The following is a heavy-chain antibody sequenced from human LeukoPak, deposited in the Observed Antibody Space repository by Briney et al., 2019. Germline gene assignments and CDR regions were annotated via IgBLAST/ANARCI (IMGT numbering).Heavy chain of an antibody. Sequence: GGSLRLSCAASGFTFDDYAMHWVRQAPGKGLEGVSGISWNSGSIGYADSGKGRFTISRHNAKNSLYLQINSLIAEDTALYYCAKDLSWELLDAFDIWGQGTMVTVSS. CDR1: GFTFDDYA. J-gene: IGHJ3*02. CDR3: AKDLSWELLDAFDI. CDR2: ISWNSGSI. D-gene: IGHD1-26*01. V-gene: IGHV3-9*01.